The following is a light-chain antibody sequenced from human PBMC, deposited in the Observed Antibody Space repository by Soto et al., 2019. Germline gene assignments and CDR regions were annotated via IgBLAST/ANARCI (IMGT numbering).Light chain of an antibody. CDR3: PQYGSSPWT. V-gene: IGKV3-20*01. CDR1: QSVSSTF. CDR2: GAS. J-gene: IGKJ1*01. Sequence: EIVLTQSPGTLSLSPGERATLSCRASQSVSSTFLAWYQQKPGQAPRLLIYGASNRATGIPARFSGSGSETDFTLTISRLEPEDIAVYYCPQYGSSPWTFGQGTKVEIK.